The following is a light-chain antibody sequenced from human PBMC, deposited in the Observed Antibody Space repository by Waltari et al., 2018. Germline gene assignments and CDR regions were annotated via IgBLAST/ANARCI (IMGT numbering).Light chain of an antibody. Sequence: EIVMTQSPATLSVSPGESATPPCRASQSVSSKLAWYPQKPGQAPRLLIYGASTRATVIPARFSGSGSGTDFTLTISSLQSEDFAVYYCQQYNNWPLTFGGGTKVEIK. J-gene: IGKJ4*01. CDR3: QQYNNWPLT. CDR1: QSVSSK. CDR2: GAS. V-gene: IGKV3-15*01.